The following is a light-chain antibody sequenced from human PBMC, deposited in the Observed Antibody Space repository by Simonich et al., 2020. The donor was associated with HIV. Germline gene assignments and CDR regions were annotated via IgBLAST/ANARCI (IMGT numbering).Light chain of an antibody. CDR2: KTS. V-gene: IGKV1-5*03. J-gene: IGKJ5*01. CDR1: QSMSSW. Sequence: DIQMTQSHSTLSASVGDRVIITCRASQSMSSWLAWYQQKPGKAPKLLIYKTSTLESGVPSRFSGSGSGTEFTLTISSLQPDDFATYYCQHYNSFPVTFGQGTRLEIK. CDR3: QHYNSFPVT.